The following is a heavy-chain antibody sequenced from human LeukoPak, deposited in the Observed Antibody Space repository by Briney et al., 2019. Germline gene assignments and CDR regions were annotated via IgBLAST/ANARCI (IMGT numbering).Heavy chain of an antibody. Sequence: SSVKVSCKASGGTFSSYAISWVRQAPGQGLDGMGRIIPILGIANYAQKFQGRVTITADKSTSTAYMELSSLRSGDTAVYYCARDFLDYYDSSGYPDYYYYGMDVWGQGTTVTVSS. J-gene: IGHJ6*02. CDR1: GGTFSSYA. CDR2: IIPILGIA. D-gene: IGHD3-22*01. CDR3: ARDFLDYYDSSGYPDYYYYGMDV. V-gene: IGHV1-69*04.